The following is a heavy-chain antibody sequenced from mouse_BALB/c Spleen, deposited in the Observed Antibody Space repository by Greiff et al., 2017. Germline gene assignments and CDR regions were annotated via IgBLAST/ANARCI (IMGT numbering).Heavy chain of an antibody. CDR3: ARDPGVTTGVARYWYFDV. V-gene: IGHV5-9-4*01. Sequence: EVQGVESGGGLVKPGGSLKLSCAASGFTFSSYAMSWVRQSPEKRLEWVAEISSGGSYTYYPDTVTGRFTISRDNAKNTLYLEMSSLRSEDTAMYYCARDPGVTTGVARYWYFDVWGAGTTVTVSS. CDR2: ISSGGSYT. CDR1: GFTFSSYA. J-gene: IGHJ1*01. D-gene: IGHD1-1*01.